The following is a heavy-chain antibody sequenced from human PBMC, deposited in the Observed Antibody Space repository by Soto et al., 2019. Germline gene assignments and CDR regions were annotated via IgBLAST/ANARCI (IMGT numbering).Heavy chain of an antibody. CDR1: GGTFSSYG. V-gene: IGHV1-18*01. D-gene: IGHD4-4*01. Sequence: ASVKVSCKASGGTFSSYGISWVRQAPGQGLEWMGWISAYNGNTNYTQKLQGRVTMTTDTSTSTVYMELSSLRSEDTAVYYCARGFSDSNYNADYWGQGTLVTVSS. CDR3: ARGFSDSNYNADY. J-gene: IGHJ4*02. CDR2: ISAYNGNT.